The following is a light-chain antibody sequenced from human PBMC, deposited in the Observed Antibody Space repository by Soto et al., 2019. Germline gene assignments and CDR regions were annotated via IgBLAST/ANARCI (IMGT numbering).Light chain of an antibody. Sequence: IVMTQSPDSLAVSLGARATINCKSSQSVLYSSNNKNYLTWYQQKPGQPPKLLIYWASTRESGVPDRFSGSGSGTDFTLTISSLQAEDVAVYYCQQYYSTPPTFGQGTKVEIK. CDR1: QSVLYSSNNKNY. J-gene: IGKJ1*01. CDR3: QQYYSTPPT. V-gene: IGKV4-1*01. CDR2: WAS.